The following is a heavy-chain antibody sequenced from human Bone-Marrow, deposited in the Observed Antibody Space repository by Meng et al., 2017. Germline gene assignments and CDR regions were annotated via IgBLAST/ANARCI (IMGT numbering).Heavy chain of an antibody. V-gene: IGHV3-15*01. D-gene: IGHD3-22*01. CDR3: TTDIYYDSSL. CDR2: IKSETDGGTT. CDR1: GFTCGKAW. J-gene: IGHJ4*02. Sequence: VESVESGGGLLKPGGSLRPSCAGSGFTCGKAWMSWLRQAPGKGMEWVGRIKSETDGGTTDYAAPVKGRFNISRDDSKNTLYLQMNSLKTEDTAVYYCTTDIYYDSSLWGQGTLVTVSS.